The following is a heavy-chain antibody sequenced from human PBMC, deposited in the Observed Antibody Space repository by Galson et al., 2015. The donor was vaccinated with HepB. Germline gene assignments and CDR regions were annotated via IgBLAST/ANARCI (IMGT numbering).Heavy chain of an antibody. Sequence: SLRLSCAASGFPFSNFAMNWVRQAPGKGPEWVSEIGSSGRTIYAASVRGRFTISRDNSENTLYLQMNGLRAEDTATYYCARMSGRQLGNYYVKTWGQGTLVTVSS. CDR1: GFPFSNFA. CDR2: IGSSGRT. V-gene: IGHV3-23*01. D-gene: IGHD3-22*01. CDR3: ARMSGRQLGNYYVKT. J-gene: IGHJ4*02.